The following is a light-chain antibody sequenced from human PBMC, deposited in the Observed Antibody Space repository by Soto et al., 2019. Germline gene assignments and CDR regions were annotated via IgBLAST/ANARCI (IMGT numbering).Light chain of an antibody. CDR2: TTN. Sequence: SGLAEPHSGSGTPGRRFTISCSRSSSNIGTSSVHWFQQLPGTAPKLLISTTNQRPSGVPERFSGSKSGTSASLAISGLQSEDEADYYCVAWDDSLNGQVFGPGTKVPV. V-gene: IGLV1-44*01. CDR1: SSNIGTSS. CDR3: VAWDDSLNGQV. J-gene: IGLJ1*01.